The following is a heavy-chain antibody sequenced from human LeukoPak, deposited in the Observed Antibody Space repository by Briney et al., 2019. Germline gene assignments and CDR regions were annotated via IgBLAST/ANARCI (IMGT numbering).Heavy chain of an antibody. V-gene: IGHV4-39*01. Sequence: SETLSLTCTVSGGSISSSSYYWGWIRQPPGKGLEWIGSIYYSGSTYYNPSLKSRVTISVDTSKNQFSLKLSSVTAADTAVYYCARLTTIFGVVMGYYFDYWGQGTLVTVSS. D-gene: IGHD3-3*01. CDR1: GGSISSSSYY. CDR3: ARLTTIFGVVMGYYFDY. CDR2: IYYSGST. J-gene: IGHJ4*02.